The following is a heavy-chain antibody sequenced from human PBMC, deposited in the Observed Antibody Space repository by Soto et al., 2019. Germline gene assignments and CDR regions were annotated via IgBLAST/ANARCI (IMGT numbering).Heavy chain of an antibody. D-gene: IGHD2-15*01. V-gene: IGHV3-7*01. Sequence: GGSLRLSCAASGFTFSSYWMSWVRQAPGKGLEWVANIKQDGSEKYYVDSVKGRFTISRDNARNSLYLQMNSLRAEDTAVYYCARVYFICGNCYYNDYYTDVLHKAPTVT. CDR1: GFTFSSYW. CDR2: IKQDGSEK. J-gene: IGHJ6*03. CDR3: ARVYFICGNCYYNDYYTDV.